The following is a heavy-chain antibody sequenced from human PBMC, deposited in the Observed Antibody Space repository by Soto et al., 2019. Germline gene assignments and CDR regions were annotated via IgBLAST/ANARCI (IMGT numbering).Heavy chain of an antibody. Sequence: SETLSLTCTVSGGSISGYYWSWIRQPPGKGLEWIGEINHSGSTNYNPSLKSRVTISVDTSKNQFSLKLSSVTAADTAVYYCARAYYDSSGYYYNWFDPWGQGTLVTVSS. CDR2: INHSGST. CDR1: GGSISGYY. D-gene: IGHD3-22*01. V-gene: IGHV4-34*01. J-gene: IGHJ5*02. CDR3: ARAYYDSSGYYYNWFDP.